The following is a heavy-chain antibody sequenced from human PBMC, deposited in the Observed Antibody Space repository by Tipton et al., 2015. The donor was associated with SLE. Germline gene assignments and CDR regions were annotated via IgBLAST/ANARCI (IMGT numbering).Heavy chain of an antibody. CDR3: TRVIMGRSGSYYEDWFDP. Sequence: SLRLSCAASGFTFSSYAMSWVRQAPGKGLEWVSAISGSGGSSYYADSVKGRFTISRDNSKNTLYLQMNSLKTEDTAVYYCTRVIMGRSGSYYEDWFDPWGQGTLVTVSS. D-gene: IGHD1-26*01. J-gene: IGHJ5*02. CDR1: GFTFSSYA. CDR2: ISGSGGSS. V-gene: IGHV3-23*01.